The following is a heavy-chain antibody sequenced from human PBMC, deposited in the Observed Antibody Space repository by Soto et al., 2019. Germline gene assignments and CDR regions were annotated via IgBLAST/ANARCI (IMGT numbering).Heavy chain of an antibody. CDR1: GFTFSSHA. CDR2: ITGSGGST. CDR3: AKKYCTNGVCHTFGPALFDC. Sequence: EVQLLESGGGLVQSGGSLRLSCAASGFTFSSHAMNWVRQAPGKGLEWVSVITGSGGSTKYADSVKGRFTISRDNSKNTLYLQMNSLRVEDTAVYYCAKKYCTNGVCHTFGPALFDCWVQGTLVTVSS. V-gene: IGHV3-23*01. D-gene: IGHD2-8*01. J-gene: IGHJ4*02.